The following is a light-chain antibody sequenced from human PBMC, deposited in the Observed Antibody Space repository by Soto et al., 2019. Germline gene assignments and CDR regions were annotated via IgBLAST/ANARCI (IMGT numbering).Light chain of an antibody. V-gene: IGKV1-9*01. CDR2: AAS. J-gene: IGKJ1*01. CDR1: QDISIY. Sequence: IQLTQSPSSLSASVGDSVTITCRASQDISIYLAWYQQKPGKAPNLLIYAASSLQSGVPSRFSGSGSGTEFTLTISSLQPDDFATYYCQHYNSYSEAFGHGTKVELK. CDR3: QHYNSYSEA.